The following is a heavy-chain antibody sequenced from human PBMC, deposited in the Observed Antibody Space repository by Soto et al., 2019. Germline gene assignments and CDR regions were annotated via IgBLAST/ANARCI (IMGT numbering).Heavy chain of an antibody. CDR1: GFTFSSYD. V-gene: IGHV3-23*01. CDR2: VSAGGHIT. CDR3: AKSGGIVGLDP. Sequence: GVSLRLSCAASGFTFSSYDMNWVRQAPGKGLEWVSGVSAGGHITYYADSVKGRLTISRDNSKNTLYLQMNNLRAEDTAVYYCAKSGGIVGLDPWGQGTLVTVSS. D-gene: IGHD1-26*01. J-gene: IGHJ5*02.